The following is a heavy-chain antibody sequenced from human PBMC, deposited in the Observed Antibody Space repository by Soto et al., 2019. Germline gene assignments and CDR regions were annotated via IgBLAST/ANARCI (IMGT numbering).Heavy chain of an antibody. J-gene: IGHJ5*02. CDR3: ARHRGYYGSGSYYPSWFDP. CDR2: IYYSGST. Sequence: SETLSLTCTVSGGSISSSSYYWGWIRQPPGKGLEWIGSIYYSGSTYYNPSLKSRVTISVDTSKNQFSLKLSSVTAADTAVYYCARHRGYYGSGSYYPSWFDPWGQGTLVTVSS. V-gene: IGHV4-39*01. CDR1: GGSISSSSYY. D-gene: IGHD3-10*01.